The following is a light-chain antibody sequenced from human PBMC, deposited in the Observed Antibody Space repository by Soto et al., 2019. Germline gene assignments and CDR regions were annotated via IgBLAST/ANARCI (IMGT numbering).Light chain of an antibody. CDR3: HQYGSSRWT. CDR2: GAS. Sequence: IVLTQSPATLSLSPGDRAPLSCRASQSVSSYLAWYQQKPGQAPRLLIYGASSRATGIPDRFSGSGSGTDFTLHITSLGSEDFAVYSWHQYGSSRWTVRQGPKXDSK. J-gene: IGKJ1*01. CDR1: QSVSSY. V-gene: IGKV3-20*01.